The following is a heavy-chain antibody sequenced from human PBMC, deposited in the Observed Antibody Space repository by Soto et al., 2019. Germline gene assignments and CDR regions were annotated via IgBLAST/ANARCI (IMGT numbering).Heavy chain of an antibody. CDR1: GGSISSSSYY. D-gene: IGHD3-3*01. J-gene: IGHJ5*02. CDR3: ARHHYDFWSGYYPRTINWFDP. Sequence: SETLSLTCTVSGGSISSSSYYWGWIRQPPGKGLEWIGSIYYSGSTYYNPSLKSRVTISVDTSKNQFSLKLSSVTAADTAVYYCARHHYDFWSGYYPRTINWFDPWGQGTLVTVSS. CDR2: IYYSGST. V-gene: IGHV4-39*01.